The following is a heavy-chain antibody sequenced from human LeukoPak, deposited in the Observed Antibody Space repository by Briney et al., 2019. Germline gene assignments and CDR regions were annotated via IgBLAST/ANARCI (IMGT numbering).Heavy chain of an antibody. Sequence: PGGSLRLSCAASGFTVSSNYMSWVRQAPGKGLEWVSVIYSGGSTYYADSVKGRFTISRDNSKNTLYLQMNSLRAEDTAVYYCAKGASTNYYYYMDVWGKGTTVTVSS. V-gene: IGHV3-66*01. J-gene: IGHJ6*03. CDR2: IYSGGST. D-gene: IGHD4-11*01. CDR1: GFTVSSNY. CDR3: AKGASTNYYYYMDV.